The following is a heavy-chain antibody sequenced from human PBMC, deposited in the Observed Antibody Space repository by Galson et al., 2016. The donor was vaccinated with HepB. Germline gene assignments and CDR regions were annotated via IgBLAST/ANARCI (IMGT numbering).Heavy chain of an antibody. CDR1: GFTFSYYY. Sequence: SLRLSCAASGFTFSYYYMSWIRQAPGKGLEWVSYISGDGRTINYADSVKGRFTISRGNAKNSLSLHMNSLTGEDTAVYYCAKDGIMGANTDPSFDFWGQGTLVIVSS. CDR2: ISGDGRTI. J-gene: IGHJ4*02. CDR3: AKDGIMGANTDPSFDF. D-gene: IGHD1-26*01. V-gene: IGHV3-11*01.